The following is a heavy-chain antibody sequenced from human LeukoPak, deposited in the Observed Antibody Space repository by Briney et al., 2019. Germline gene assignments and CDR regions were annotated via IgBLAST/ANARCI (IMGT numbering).Heavy chain of an antibody. Sequence: SETLSLTCTVSGGSISSYYWSWIRQPPGKGLEWIGYIYYSGSTNYNPSLKSRVTISVDTTKNHFSLTLTSVTAADTAVYYCARASGLRGSSSGAWGEILDYWGQGTLVTVSS. V-gene: IGHV4-59*08. CDR2: IYYSGST. CDR1: GGSISSYY. J-gene: IGHJ4*02. D-gene: IGHD1-26*01. CDR3: ARASGLRGSSSGAWGEILDY.